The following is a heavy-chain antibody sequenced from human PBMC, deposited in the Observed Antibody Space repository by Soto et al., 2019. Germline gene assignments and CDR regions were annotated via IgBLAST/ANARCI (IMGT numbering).Heavy chain of an antibody. CDR1: GYTFTSYG. V-gene: IGHV1-18*04. Sequence: ASVKVSCKASGYTFTSYGISWVRQAPGQGLEWMGWISAYNGNTNYAQKLQGRVTMTTDTSTSTAYMELSSLRSEDTAVYYCARELRSSGWSAVWFDPWGQGTLVTVSS. CDR2: ISAYNGNT. CDR3: ARELRSSGWSAVWFDP. D-gene: IGHD6-19*01. J-gene: IGHJ5*02.